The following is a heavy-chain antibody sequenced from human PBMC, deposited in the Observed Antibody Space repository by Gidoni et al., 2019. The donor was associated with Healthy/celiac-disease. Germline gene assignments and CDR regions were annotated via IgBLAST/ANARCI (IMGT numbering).Heavy chain of an antibody. V-gene: IGHV4-39*07. D-gene: IGHD3-9*01. Sequence: QLQLQESGPGLVKPSETLSLTCTASGGSISSSSYYWGWSRQPPGKGLEWIGSIYYSGSTYYNPSLKSRVTISVDTSKNQFSLKLSSVTAADTAVYYCARGYQGRYFDWLIDAFDIWGQGTMVTVSS. CDR1: GGSISSSSYY. CDR3: ARGYQGRYFDWLIDAFDI. J-gene: IGHJ3*02. CDR2: IYYSGST.